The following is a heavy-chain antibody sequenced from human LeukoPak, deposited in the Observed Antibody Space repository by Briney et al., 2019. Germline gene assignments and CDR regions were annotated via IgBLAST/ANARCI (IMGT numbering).Heavy chain of an antibody. CDR3: ARADSGYDQYYFDY. V-gene: IGHV4-34*01. CDR2: INHSGST. J-gene: IGHJ4*02. CDR1: GGSFSGYY. D-gene: IGHD5-12*01. Sequence: SETLSLTCAVYGGSFSGYYWSWIRQPPGKGLEWIGEINHSGSTNYNPSLKSRVTISVDTSKNQFSLKLSSVTAADTAVYYCARADSGYDQYYFDYWAREPWSPSPQ.